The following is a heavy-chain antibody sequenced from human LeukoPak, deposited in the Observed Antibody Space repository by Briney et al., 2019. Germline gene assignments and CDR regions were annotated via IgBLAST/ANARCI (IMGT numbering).Heavy chain of an antibody. D-gene: IGHD2-2*01. V-gene: IGHV3-15*01. CDR3: TTDSPGYCSSTSCYFYAFDI. CDR1: GFTFSNAW. Sequence: SGGSLRLSCAASGFTFSNAWMSWVRQAPGKGLEWVGRIKSKTDGGTTDYAAPVKGRFTISRDDSKNTLYPQMNSLKTEDTAVYYCTTDSPGYCSSTSCYFYAFDIWGQGTMVTVSS. J-gene: IGHJ3*02. CDR2: IKSKTDGGTT.